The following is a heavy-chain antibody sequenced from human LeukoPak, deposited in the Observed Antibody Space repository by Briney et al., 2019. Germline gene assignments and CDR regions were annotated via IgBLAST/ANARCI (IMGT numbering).Heavy chain of an antibody. D-gene: IGHD6-19*01. Sequence: SETLSLTCTVSGGSISSYYWSWIRQPPGKGLEWIGYIYYSGSTNYNPSLKSRVTISVDTSKNQFSLKLSSVTAADTAVYYCARHGYSSGWYVWSDPWGQGTLVTVSS. J-gene: IGHJ5*02. CDR2: IYYSGST. V-gene: IGHV4-59*08. CDR3: ARHGYSSGWYVWSDP. CDR1: GGSISSYY.